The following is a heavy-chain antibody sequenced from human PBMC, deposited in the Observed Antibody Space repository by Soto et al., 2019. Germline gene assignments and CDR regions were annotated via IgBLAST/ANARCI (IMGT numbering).Heavy chain of an antibody. CDR3: ARKRSSSSSPTWFDP. V-gene: IGHV1-3*01. CDR2: INAGNGNT. CDR1: GYTFTSYA. J-gene: IGHJ5*02. Sequence: ASVKVSCKASGYTFTSYAMHWVRQAPGQRLEWMGWINAGNGNTKYSQKFQGRVTITRDTSASTAYMELSSLRSEDTAVYYCARKRSSSSSPTWFDPWGQGTLVTVSS. D-gene: IGHD6-6*01.